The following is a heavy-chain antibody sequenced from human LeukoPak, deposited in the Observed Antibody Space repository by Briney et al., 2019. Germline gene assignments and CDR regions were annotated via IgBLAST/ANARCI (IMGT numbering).Heavy chain of an antibody. CDR2: ISYTGIT. D-gene: IGHD3-10*01. V-gene: IGHV4-39*07. CDR3: ARSPEDYGSGNYYNKAPRQEPNDY. J-gene: IGHJ4*02. Sequence: SETLSLTCSVSGGSMSNFYWGWIRQPPGKGLEWIGSISYTGITSYNPSLESRVTISLDTSQNQFSLTLTSVTAADTAVYYCARSPEDYGSGNYYNKAPRQEPNDYWGQGTLVTVSS. CDR1: GGSMSNFY.